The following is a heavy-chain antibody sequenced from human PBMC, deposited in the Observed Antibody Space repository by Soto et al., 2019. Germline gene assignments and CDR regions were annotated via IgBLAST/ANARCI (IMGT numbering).Heavy chain of an antibody. J-gene: IGHJ2*01. D-gene: IGHD4-4*01. CDR1: GGTFSSYA. CDR2: IIPIFGTA. Sequence: QVQLVQSGAEVKKPGSSVKVSCKASGGTFSSYAISWVRQAPGQGREWMGGIIPIFGTANYAQKFQGRVKITEDDSTSTAYMELCSLRSEATAVYYCARDQGDGYSFPVEGPPSWPQNRGWYFDLWGRGTLVTVSS. V-gene: IGHV1-69*12. CDR3: ARDQGDGYSFPVEGPPSWPQNRGWYFDL.